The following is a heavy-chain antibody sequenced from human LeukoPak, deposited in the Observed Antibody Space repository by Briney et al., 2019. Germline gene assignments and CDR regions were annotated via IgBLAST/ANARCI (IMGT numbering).Heavy chain of an antibody. CDR3: RRFYSNFGDY. V-gene: IGHV1-18*01. D-gene: IGHD4-11*01. CDR1: NYSFINYG. CDR2: VSAYNGKT. Sequence: ASVKASCKASNYSFINYGIGWVRQAPGQGLEWMGWVSAYNGKTSYAEQFRGRVTMTADTSTATGYMELTGLTSDDTAVYYCRRFYSNFGDYWGQGTRVAVSS. J-gene: IGHJ4*02.